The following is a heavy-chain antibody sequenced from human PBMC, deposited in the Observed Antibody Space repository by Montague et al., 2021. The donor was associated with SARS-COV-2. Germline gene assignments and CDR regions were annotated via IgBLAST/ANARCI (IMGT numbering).Heavy chain of an antibody. Sequence: SLRLSCAASGFTFDDYAMHWVRQAPGKGLEWVSGMSWNSGSTGYADSVKGRFTISRDNAKNSLYLQMNSLRAGDTALYYCAKEVGESPSFDYWSQGTLVTVSS. D-gene: IGHD2-15*01. CDR1: GFTFDDYA. CDR3: AKEVGESPSFDY. J-gene: IGHJ4*02. V-gene: IGHV3-9*01. CDR2: MSWNSGST.